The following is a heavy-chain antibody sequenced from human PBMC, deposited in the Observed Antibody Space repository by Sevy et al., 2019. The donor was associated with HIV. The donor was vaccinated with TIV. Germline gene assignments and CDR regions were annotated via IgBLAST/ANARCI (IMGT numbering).Heavy chain of an antibody. V-gene: IGHV3-7*01. CDR2: INQDGTET. CDR3: AFQAYTSKPVVCDY. D-gene: IGHD2-21*01. Sequence: GESLKISCAASGFIYSNYWMSWVRQAPGKGPEWVANINQDGTETDYVDSVKGRFTISRDNAKNTVYLQMNSLRAEDTALYSCAFQAYTSKPVVCDYWGRGTLVTVSS. J-gene: IGHJ4*02. CDR1: GFIYSNYW.